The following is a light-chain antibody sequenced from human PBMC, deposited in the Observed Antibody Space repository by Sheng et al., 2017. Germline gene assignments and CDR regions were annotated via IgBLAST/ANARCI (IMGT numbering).Light chain of an antibody. CDR3: QQSYSTPQLT. CDR2: AAS. CDR1: QTISSY. Sequence: DIQMTQSPSSLSASVGDRVTITCRASQTISSYLNWYQXKPGKAPKLLIYAASSLQSGVPSRFSGSGSGTDFTLTINNLQPEDFATYYCQQSYSTPQLTFGQGTRLEIK. V-gene: IGKV1-39*01. J-gene: IGKJ5*01.